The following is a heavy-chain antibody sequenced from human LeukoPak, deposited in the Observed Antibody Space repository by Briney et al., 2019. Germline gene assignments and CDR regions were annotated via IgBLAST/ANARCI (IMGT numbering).Heavy chain of an antibody. Sequence: SETLSLTCAVYGGSFSGYYWSWIRQPPGKGLEWIGEINHSGSTNYNPSLKSRVTISVDTSKNQFSLKLSSVTAADTAVYYCATYDSSGYYCHYWGQGTPVTVSS. D-gene: IGHD3-22*01. J-gene: IGHJ4*02. V-gene: IGHV4-34*01. CDR1: GGSFSGYY. CDR3: ATYDSSGYYCHY. CDR2: INHSGST.